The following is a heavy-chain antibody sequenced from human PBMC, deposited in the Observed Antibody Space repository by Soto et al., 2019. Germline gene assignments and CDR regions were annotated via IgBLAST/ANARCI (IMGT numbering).Heavy chain of an antibody. J-gene: IGHJ4*02. V-gene: IGHV3-23*01. CDR3: AKNTVGHYDSSALDY. Sequence: GGSLRLSCAASGFTFSSYAMSWVRQAPGKGLEWVSAISGSGGSTYYADSVKGRFTISRDNSKNTLYLQMNSLRAEDTAVYYCAKNTVGHYDSSALDYWGQGTLLTVYS. CDR2: ISGSGGST. D-gene: IGHD3-22*01. CDR1: GFTFSSYA.